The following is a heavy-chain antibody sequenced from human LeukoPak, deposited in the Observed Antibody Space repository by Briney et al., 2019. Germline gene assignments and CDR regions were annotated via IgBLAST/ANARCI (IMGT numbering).Heavy chain of an antibody. V-gene: IGHV3-21*01. Sequence: PGGSLRLSCAASGFTFSSYNMNWVRQAPGKGLEWVSSISTSSSYIYYTDSVKGRFTISRDNAKNSLYLQMNSLRAEDTAVYYCAELGITMIGGVWGKGTTVTISS. D-gene: IGHD3-10*02. CDR2: ISTSSSYI. CDR3: AELGITMIGGV. CDR1: GFTFSSYN. J-gene: IGHJ6*04.